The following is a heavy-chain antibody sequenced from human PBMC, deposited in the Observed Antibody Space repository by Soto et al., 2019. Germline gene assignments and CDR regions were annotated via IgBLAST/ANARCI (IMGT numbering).Heavy chain of an antibody. V-gene: IGHV3-11*01. CDR2: ISTTGIII. J-gene: IGHJ6*02. CDR1: GFTFSDYY. Sequence: QVQLVESGGDLVMPGGSLRLSCTASGFTFSDYYMTWIRQAPGKGLDWVSYISTTGIIIYYADSVKGRFTISRDNAKNSLYLQLNNLRVEDTAVYYCARVEKGLVPMDVWGQGTTVTVSS. CDR3: ARVEKGLVPMDV. D-gene: IGHD3-10*01.